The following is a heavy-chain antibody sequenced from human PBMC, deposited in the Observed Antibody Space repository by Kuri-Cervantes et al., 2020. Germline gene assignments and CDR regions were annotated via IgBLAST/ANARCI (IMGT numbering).Heavy chain of an antibody. D-gene: IGHD3-22*01. V-gene: IGHV1-69*13. J-gene: IGHJ4*02. CDR1: GGTFSSYA. Sequence: SVKVSCKASGGTFSSYAISWVRQAPGQGLEWMGGIIPIFGTANYAQKFQGRVTITADESTSTAYMELSSLRSDDTAVYYCARADITMIVVVISLDYWGQGTLVTVSS. CDR3: ARADITMIVVVISLDY. CDR2: IIPIFGTA.